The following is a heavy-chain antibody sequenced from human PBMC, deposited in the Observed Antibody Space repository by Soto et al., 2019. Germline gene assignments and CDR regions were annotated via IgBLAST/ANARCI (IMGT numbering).Heavy chain of an antibody. D-gene: IGHD3-9*01. CDR2: ISSSSSYI. CDR1: GFTFSSYS. J-gene: IGHJ4*02. V-gene: IGHV3-21*01. CDR3: ARVNDILTGYYSPDFDY. Sequence: GGSLRLSCAASGFTFSSYSMNWVRQAPGKGLEWVSSISSSSSYIYYADSVKGRFTISRDNAKNSLYLQMNSLRAEDTAVYYCARVNDILTGYYSPDFDYWGQGTLVTVSS.